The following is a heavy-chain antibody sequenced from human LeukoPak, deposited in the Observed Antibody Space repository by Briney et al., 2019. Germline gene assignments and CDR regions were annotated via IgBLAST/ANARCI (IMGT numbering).Heavy chain of an antibody. D-gene: IGHD1-26*01. CDR1: GYSFTSYW. J-gene: IGHJ3*02. CDR3: GRLSGSYIGVFDI. Sequence: GESLKISCKGSGYSFTSYWIGWVRQMPGKGLEWMGIIYPGDSDSRYSPSFQGQVTISADKSISTAYLQWSSLKASDTAMYYCGRLSGSYIGVFDIWGQGTRVTVSS. CDR2: IYPGDSDS. V-gene: IGHV5-51*01.